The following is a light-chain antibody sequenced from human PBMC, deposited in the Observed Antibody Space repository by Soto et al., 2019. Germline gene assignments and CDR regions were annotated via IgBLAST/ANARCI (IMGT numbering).Light chain of an antibody. V-gene: IGKV3-20*01. Sequence: EIVLTQSPGTLSLSPGERATLSCRASQSVSSNYLAWYQQKPGQAPGPLIYGASSRATGIPDRFSGSGAGTDFTRTISILESEDFAVYYCQQYGSSPWTFGQGTKVEIK. CDR1: QSVSSNY. CDR3: QQYGSSPWT. J-gene: IGKJ1*01. CDR2: GAS.